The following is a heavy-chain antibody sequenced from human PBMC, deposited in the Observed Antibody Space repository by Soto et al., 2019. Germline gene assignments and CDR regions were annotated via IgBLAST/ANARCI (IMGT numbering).Heavy chain of an antibody. J-gene: IGHJ6*03. V-gene: IGHV4-59*08. CDR2: IYYSGST. CDR3: ARSIAPPLEYSSQRHHSSYYMDV. D-gene: IGHD6-6*01. CDR1: GGSISSYY. Sequence: PSETLSLTCTVSGGSISSYYWSWIRQPPGKGLEWSGYIYYSGSTNYNPSLKSRVTISVDTPKNQVSLKLSSVTAADTAVYYCARSIAPPLEYSSQRHHSSYYMDVRGKAPT.